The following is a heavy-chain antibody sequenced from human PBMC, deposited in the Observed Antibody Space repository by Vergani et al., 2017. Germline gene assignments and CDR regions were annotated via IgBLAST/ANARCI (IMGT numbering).Heavy chain of an antibody. Sequence: QVQLVESGGGVVQPGRSLRLSCAASGFTFSDYYMSWIRQAPGKGLEWVSYISSSSSYTNYADSVKGRFTISRDNAKNSLYLQMNSLRAEDTAVYYCASDTYLGIPYYGMDVWGQGTTVTVSS. CDR3: ASDTYLGIPYYGMDV. CDR2: ISSSSSYT. V-gene: IGHV3-11*06. J-gene: IGHJ6*02. D-gene: IGHD2-21*01. CDR1: GFTFSDYY.